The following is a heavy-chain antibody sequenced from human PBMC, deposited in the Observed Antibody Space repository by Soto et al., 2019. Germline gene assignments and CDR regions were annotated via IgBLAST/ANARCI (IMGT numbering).Heavy chain of an antibody. V-gene: IGHV1-8*01. CDR1: GYTFTSYD. CDR3: ARRRMVRGDLNWFDP. J-gene: IGHJ5*02. D-gene: IGHD3-10*01. CDR2: MNPNSGNT. Sequence: QVQLVQSGAEVKKPGASVKVSCQASGYTFTSYDINWVRQATGQGLEWMGWMNPNSGNTGYAQKFQGRVTMTRNTSISTAYMELSSLRSEDTAVYYCARRRMVRGDLNWFDPWGQGTLVTVSS.